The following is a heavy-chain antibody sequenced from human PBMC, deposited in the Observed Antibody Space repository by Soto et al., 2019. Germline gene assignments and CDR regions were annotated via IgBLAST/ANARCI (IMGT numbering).Heavy chain of an antibody. Sequence: QVPLVESGGGVVPPGKSLRLSCATSGFTFTYYGFHWVRQAPGKGLEWVAVISYDGGTIYYADAVKGLFTISRDDSKDTVFLQMNRLRLEDTGFYYCAKSASVSYDVLADWGQGTLVNVSS. CDR3: AKSASVSYDVLAD. D-gene: IGHD3-9*01. J-gene: IGHJ4*02. CDR2: ISYDGGTI. V-gene: IGHV3-30*18. CDR1: GFTFTYYG.